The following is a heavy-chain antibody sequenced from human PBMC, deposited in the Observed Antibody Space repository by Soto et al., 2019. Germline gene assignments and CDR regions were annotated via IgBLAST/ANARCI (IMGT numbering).Heavy chain of an antibody. CDR1: GFTVSSNY. CDR2: IYSGGST. Sequence: GGSLRLSCAASGFTVSSNYMSWVRQAPGKGLEWVSVIYSGGSTYYADSVKGRFTISRHNSKNTLYLQMNSLRAEDTAVYYCARDGFNCWGNSGRVGCSDYWGQGTLVTVSS. V-gene: IGHV3-53*04. CDR3: ARDGFNCWGNSGRVGCSDY. D-gene: IGHD1-20*01. J-gene: IGHJ4*02.